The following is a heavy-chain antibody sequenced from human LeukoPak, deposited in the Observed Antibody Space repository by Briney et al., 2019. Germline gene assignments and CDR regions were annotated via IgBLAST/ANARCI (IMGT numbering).Heavy chain of an antibody. J-gene: IGHJ4*02. CDR3: AGNTVFGVVT. CDR1: GFTFSSYS. Sequence: GGSLRLSCAASGFTFSSYSMNWVRQAPGKGLEWVSYISSSSTINYADSVKGRFTISRDNAKNSLYLQMNSLRAEDTAVYYCAGNTVFGVVTGGQGTLVTVSS. D-gene: IGHD3-3*01. CDR2: ISSSSTI. V-gene: IGHV3-48*01.